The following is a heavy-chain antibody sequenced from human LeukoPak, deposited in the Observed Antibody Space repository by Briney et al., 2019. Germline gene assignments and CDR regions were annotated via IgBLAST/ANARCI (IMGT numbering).Heavy chain of an antibody. CDR3: ARGNGCSGLGFDY. V-gene: IGHV4-59*02. D-gene: IGHD5-12*01. CDR2: IYYSGTT. CDR1: GGSVSSYY. Sequence: SETLSLTCTVSGGSVSSYYWTWIRQPPGKGLEWIGYIYYSGTTNYNPSLKSRVTISVDTSKNQFSLKLSSVTAADTAVYYCARGNGCSGLGFDYWGQRTLVTVSS. J-gene: IGHJ4*02.